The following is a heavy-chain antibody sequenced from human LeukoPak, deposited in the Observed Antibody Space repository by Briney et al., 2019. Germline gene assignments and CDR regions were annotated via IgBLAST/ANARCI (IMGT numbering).Heavy chain of an antibody. CDR1: GGSISTYY. J-gene: IGHJ5*02. CDR2: ISNGNT. V-gene: IGHV4-59*01. CDR3: ARDKAHSYGRYFDP. D-gene: IGHD5-18*01. Sequence: SETLSLTCTVSGGSISTYYWNWIRQTPGKGLEWIGHISNGNTEYNPSLKSRVTISVDTSKNQISLKLTSVTAADTAVYYCARDKAHSYGRYFDPWGQGALVTVSS.